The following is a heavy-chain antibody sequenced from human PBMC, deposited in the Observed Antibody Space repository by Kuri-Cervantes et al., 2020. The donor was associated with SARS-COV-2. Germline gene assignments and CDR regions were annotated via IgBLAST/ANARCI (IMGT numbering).Heavy chain of an antibody. V-gene: IGHV3-33*01. Sequence: GSLRLSCAASGFTFSSYGMHWVRQAPGKGLEWVAVIWYDGSNKYYADSVKGRFTISRDNSKNTLYLRMNSLRAEDTAVYYCARGRIMITFGGVEPFDYWGQGTLVTVSS. CDR1: GFTFSSYG. CDR3: ARGRIMITFGGVEPFDY. J-gene: IGHJ4*02. D-gene: IGHD3-16*01. CDR2: IWYDGSNK.